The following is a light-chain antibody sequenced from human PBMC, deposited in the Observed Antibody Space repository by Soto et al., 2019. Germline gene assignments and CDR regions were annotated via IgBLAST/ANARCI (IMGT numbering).Light chain of an antibody. Sequence: DFQMTQSPSSLSASVGDRVTITCRATQSISRSLNWYQQKPGKAPELLIYAASSLQSGVPSRFSGSGSGTDFTLTISSLQPEDSATYYCQQSYSALVAFGQGTKV. CDR1: QSISRS. V-gene: IGKV1-39*01. J-gene: IGKJ1*01. CDR3: QQSYSALVA. CDR2: AAS.